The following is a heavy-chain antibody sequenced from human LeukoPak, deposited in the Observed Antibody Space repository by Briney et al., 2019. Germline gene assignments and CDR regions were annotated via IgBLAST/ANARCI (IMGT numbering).Heavy chain of an antibody. J-gene: IGHJ4*02. D-gene: IGHD3-22*01. V-gene: IGHV4-59*08. CDR1: GGSISSYY. Sequence: SETLSLTRTVSGGSISSYYWSWIRQPPGRGLEWIGYIYYSGSTNYNPSLKSRVTISVDTSKNQFSLKLSSVTAADTAVYYCARRRSYYYDSSGYYFDYWGQGILVTVSS. CDR3: ARRRSYYYDSSGYYFDY. CDR2: IYYSGST.